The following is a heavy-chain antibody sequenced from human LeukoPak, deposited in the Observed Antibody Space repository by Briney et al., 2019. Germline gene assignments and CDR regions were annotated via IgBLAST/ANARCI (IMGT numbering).Heavy chain of an antibody. V-gene: IGHV3-33*01. CDR3: ARENGDYDGPDDAFDI. CDR1: GFTFSSYG. CDR2: ICNDGSNK. D-gene: IGHD4-17*01. Sequence: PGRSLRLSCAASGFTFSSYGMHWVRQAPGKGLEWVAGICNDGSNKYYADSVKGRFTISRDNSKNTLYLQMNSLRGEDTAVYYCARENGDYDGPDDAFDIWGQGTMVTVSS. J-gene: IGHJ3*02.